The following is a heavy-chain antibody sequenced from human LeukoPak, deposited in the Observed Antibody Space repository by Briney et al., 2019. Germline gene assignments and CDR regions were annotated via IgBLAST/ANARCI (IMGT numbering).Heavy chain of an antibody. CDR1: GFTFSSYW. CDR3: ARVVGAGYFDL. V-gene: IGHV3-7*01. D-gene: IGHD1-26*01. CDR2: INQDGSGK. Sequence: GGSLRLSCAASGFTFSSYWMSRVRQAPGKGLEWVANINQDGSGKYYVDSVKGRFTISRDNAKNSLYLQMNSLRAEDTAVYYCARVVGAGYFDLWGRGTLVTVSS. J-gene: IGHJ2*01.